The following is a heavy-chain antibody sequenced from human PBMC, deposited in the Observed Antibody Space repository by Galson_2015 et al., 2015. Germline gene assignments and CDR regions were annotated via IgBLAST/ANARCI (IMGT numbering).Heavy chain of an antibody. CDR1: GGSISSSSYY. CDR2: IYYSGST. Sequence: ETLSLTCTVSGGSISSSSYYWGWIRQPPGKGLEWIGSIYYSGSTNYNPSLKSRVTISVDTSKNQFSLRLSSVTAADTAVYYCARGRSSGSKIYYFDYWGQGTLVTVSS. V-gene: IGHV4-39*07. D-gene: IGHD6-19*01. CDR3: ARGRSSGSKIYYFDY. J-gene: IGHJ4*02.